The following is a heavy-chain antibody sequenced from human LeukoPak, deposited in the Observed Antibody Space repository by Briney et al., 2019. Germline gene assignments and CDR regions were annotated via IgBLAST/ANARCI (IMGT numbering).Heavy chain of an antibody. CDR2: MNPDSGNT. V-gene: IGHV1-8*03. J-gene: IGHJ3*02. CDR1: GYTFTSYD. CDR3: ARMGSGSYPGEDAFDI. D-gene: IGHD1-26*01. Sequence: ASVKVSCKASGYTFTSYDINWVRQATGQGFEWMGWMNPDSGNTGYAQKFQGRVTITRNTSISTAYMELSSLRSEDTAVYYCARMGSGSYPGEDAFDIWGQGTMVTVSS.